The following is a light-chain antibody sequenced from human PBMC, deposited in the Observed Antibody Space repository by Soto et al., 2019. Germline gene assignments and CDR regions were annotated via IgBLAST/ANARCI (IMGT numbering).Light chain of an antibody. CDR1: QSVSSKY. J-gene: IGKJ1*01. Sequence: EIVLTQSPGSLSLSPGERATLSCRASQSVSSKYLGWYQQKPGQAPRLLIYGASSRANGVPDRFSGSGSGTDFTLTISRLEPEDFAVYYCQQYGSSPPWTFGQGTKVDIK. CDR2: GAS. V-gene: IGKV3-20*01. CDR3: QQYGSSPPWT.